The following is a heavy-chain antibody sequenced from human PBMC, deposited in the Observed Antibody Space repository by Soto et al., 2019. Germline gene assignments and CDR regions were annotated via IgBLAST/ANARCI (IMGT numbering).Heavy chain of an antibody. CDR2: ISNSFSDGNT. CDR1: GFTFSNYA. Sequence: PGGSLRLSFAASGFTFSNYAMNWVRQAPGKGLEWVSAISNSFSDGNTHYADSVKGRFTISRDNDKNTVFLEMNSLRAEDTAVYYCAKVFSPEGGNYFDYWGQGTLVTVSA. V-gene: IGHV3-23*01. J-gene: IGHJ4*02. CDR3: AKVFSPEGGNYFDY.